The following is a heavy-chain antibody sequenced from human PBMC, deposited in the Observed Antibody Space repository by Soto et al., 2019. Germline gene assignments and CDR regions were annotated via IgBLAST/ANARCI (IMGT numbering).Heavy chain of an antibody. D-gene: IGHD2-15*01. CDR2: ISYDGSNK. Sequence: QVQLVESGGGVVQPGRSLRLSCAASGFTFSSYGMHWVRQAPGKGLEWVAVISYDGSNKYYAESVKGRFTISRDNSKNTLYRQMNSLRAEDTSVYYCAKGDIVIYYYYYMDVWGKGTTVTVSS. CDR1: GFTFSSYG. V-gene: IGHV3-30*18. CDR3: AKGDIVIYYYYYMDV. J-gene: IGHJ6*03.